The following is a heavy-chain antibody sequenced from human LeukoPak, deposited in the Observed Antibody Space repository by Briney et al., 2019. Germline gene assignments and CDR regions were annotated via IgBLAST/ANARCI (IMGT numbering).Heavy chain of an antibody. J-gene: IGHJ4*02. CDR3: ASIFGPYPRARDY. V-gene: IGHV3-48*04. CDR2: ISGSGSTI. Sequence: PGGSLRLCCAASGFTFSSYAMSWVRQAPGKGLEWLSYISGSGSTIYFADSVKGRFTVSRDNAKNTLYLQMNSLRAEDTAVYYCASIFGPYPRARDYWGQGTLVTVSS. CDR1: GFTFSSYA. D-gene: IGHD3-3*01.